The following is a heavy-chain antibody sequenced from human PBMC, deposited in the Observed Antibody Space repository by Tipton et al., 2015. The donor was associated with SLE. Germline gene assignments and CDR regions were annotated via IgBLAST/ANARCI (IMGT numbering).Heavy chain of an antibody. V-gene: IGHV4-30-4*01. CDR3: ARDPLYYYDSSGYRDAFDI. CDR1: GGSISSGDYY. D-gene: IGHD3-22*01. CDR2: IYYSGST. Sequence: TLSLTCTVSGGSISSGDYYWSWIRQPPGKGLEWIGYIYYSGSTYYNPSLKSRVTISVDTSKNQFSLKLSSVTAADTAVYYCARDPLYYYDSSGYRDAFDIWGQGKMVTVSS. J-gene: IGHJ3*02.